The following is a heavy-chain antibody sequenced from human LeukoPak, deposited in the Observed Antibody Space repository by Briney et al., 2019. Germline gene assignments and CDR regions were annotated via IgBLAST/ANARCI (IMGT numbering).Heavy chain of an antibody. J-gene: IGHJ5*02. CDR1: GGSVSSGSYY. V-gene: IGHV4-61*01. CDR2: IYYSGGT. Sequence: SETLSLTCTVSGGSVSSGSYYWSWIRQPPGKGLEWIGYIYYSGGTNYNPSLKSRVTISVDTSKNQFSLKLSSVTAADTAVYYCARAESIAARRVWFDPWGQGTLVTVSS. D-gene: IGHD6-6*01. CDR3: ARAESIAARRVWFDP.